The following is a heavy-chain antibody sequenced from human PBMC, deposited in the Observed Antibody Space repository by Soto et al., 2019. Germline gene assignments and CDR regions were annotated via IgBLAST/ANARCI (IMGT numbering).Heavy chain of an antibody. J-gene: IGHJ4*02. CDR3: ARDLQVLGEDTYYDYIWGSYRPFDY. V-gene: IGHV1-18*01. CDR2: ISAYNGNT. CDR1: GYTFTSYG. Sequence: ASVKVSCKASGYTFTSYGISWVRQAPGQGLEWMGWISAYNGNTNYAQKLQGRVTMTTDTSTSTAYMELRSLRSDDTAVYYCARDLQVLGEDTYYDYIWGSYRPFDYWGQGTLVTVSS. D-gene: IGHD3-16*02.